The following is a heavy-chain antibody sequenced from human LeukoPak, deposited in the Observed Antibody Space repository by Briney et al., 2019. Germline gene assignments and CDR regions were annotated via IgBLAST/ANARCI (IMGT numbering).Heavy chain of an antibody. CDR3: ARVLSVRRAFDI. CDR1: GFTFSNYW. J-gene: IGHJ3*02. Sequence: PGGSLRLSCAASGFTFSNYWMHWVRQAPGKGLVWVSRIDNGGGDTSHADSVKGRFTISRDNAKNTLYLQMNSLRAEDTAVYYCARVLSVRRAFDIWGQGTMVTVSS. CDR2: IDNGGGDT. V-gene: IGHV3-74*01. D-gene: IGHD2-15*01.